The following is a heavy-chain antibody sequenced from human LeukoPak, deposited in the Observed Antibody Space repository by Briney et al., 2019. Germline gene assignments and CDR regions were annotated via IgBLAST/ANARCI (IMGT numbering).Heavy chain of an antibody. Sequence: GASVKVSCKASGYTFTSYDINWVRQATGQGLEWMGWMNPNSGNTGYAQKFQGRVTITRNTSISTAYMELSSLRSEDTAVYYCARGREDSSGYYPVDYYYYMDVWGKGTTVTVSS. V-gene: IGHV1-8*03. CDR2: MNPNSGNT. J-gene: IGHJ6*03. CDR1: GYTFTSYD. D-gene: IGHD3-22*01. CDR3: ARGREDSSGYYPVDYYYYMDV.